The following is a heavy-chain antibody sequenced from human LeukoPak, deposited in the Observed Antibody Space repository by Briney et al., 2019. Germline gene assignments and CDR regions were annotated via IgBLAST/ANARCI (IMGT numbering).Heavy chain of an antibody. V-gene: IGHV3-20*04. CDR1: GFTFSSYW. CDR2: INWNGGST. J-gene: IGHJ4*02. Sequence: PGGSLRLSCAASGFTFSSYWMSWVRQAPGKGLEWVSGINWNGGSTGYADSVKGRFTISRDNAKNSLYLQMNSLRAEDTAVYYCAAHYYDKYYFDYWGQGTLVTVSS. D-gene: IGHD3-22*01. CDR3: AAHYYDKYYFDY.